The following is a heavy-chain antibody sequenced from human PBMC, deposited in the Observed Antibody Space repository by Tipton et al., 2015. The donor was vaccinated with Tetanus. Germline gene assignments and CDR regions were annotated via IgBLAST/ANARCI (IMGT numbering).Heavy chain of an antibody. Sequence: TLSLTCTVSGGSMRSGTFYWDWIRQSPGKGLEWIGNVYYNGNSSENPSLKGRVTLSLDKSKNQFSLKLRSVTAADTAVYYCVRGRGLGAYSFGFEYWGQGALVTVSS. D-gene: IGHD5-12*01. J-gene: IGHJ4*02. CDR3: VRGRGLGAYSFGFEY. V-gene: IGHV4-39*07. CDR1: GGSMRSGTFY. CDR2: VYYNGNS.